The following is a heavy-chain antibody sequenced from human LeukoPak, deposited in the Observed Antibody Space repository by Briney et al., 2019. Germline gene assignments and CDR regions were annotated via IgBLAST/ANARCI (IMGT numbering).Heavy chain of an antibody. Sequence: GGSLRLSCAASGFTVRSNYMSWVRQAPGKGLEWVAVISDDGSNKYYVDSVKGRFTISRDNSKNTLYLQMNSLRAEDTAVYYCAKGVTTPSDYGDDYYYYGMDVWGQGTTVTVSS. J-gene: IGHJ6*02. CDR1: GFTVRSNY. CDR3: AKGVTTPSDYGDDYYYYGMDV. CDR2: ISDDGSNK. D-gene: IGHD4-17*01. V-gene: IGHV3-30*18.